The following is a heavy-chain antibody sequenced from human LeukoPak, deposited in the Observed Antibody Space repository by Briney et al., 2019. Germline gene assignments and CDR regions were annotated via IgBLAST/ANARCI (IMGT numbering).Heavy chain of an antibody. Sequence: SQTLSLTCTVSGGSISSGGYYWSWIRQHPGKGLERIGYIYYSGSTYYNPSLKSRVTISVDTSKNQFSLKLSSVTAADTAVYYCARASQDYDFWSGYYTGPGSYFDYWGQGTLVTVSS. CDR2: IYYSGST. CDR3: ARASQDYDFWSGYYTGPGSYFDY. CDR1: GGSISSGGYY. V-gene: IGHV4-31*03. J-gene: IGHJ4*02. D-gene: IGHD3-3*01.